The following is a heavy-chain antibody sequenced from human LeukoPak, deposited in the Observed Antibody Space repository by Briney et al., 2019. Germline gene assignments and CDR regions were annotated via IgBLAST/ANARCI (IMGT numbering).Heavy chain of an antibody. J-gene: IGHJ3*02. CDR2: ISGSGDST. CDR1: GFTFSRYG. Sequence: PGGSLRLSCAASGFTFSRYGMSWVRQAPGKGLEWVSTISGSGDSTSYADSVKGRFTISRDNSKNTLYLQMNSLRVEDTAVYYCARVRVGSGTSHAADAFDIWGQGTMVTVSS. D-gene: IGHD1-26*01. CDR3: ARVRVGSGTSHAADAFDI. V-gene: IGHV3-23*01.